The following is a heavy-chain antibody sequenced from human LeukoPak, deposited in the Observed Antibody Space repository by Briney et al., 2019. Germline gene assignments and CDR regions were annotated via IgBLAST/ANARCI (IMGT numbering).Heavy chain of an antibody. CDR1: GFTVISNY. V-gene: IGHV3-66*01. CDR3: ARGGGVVALQG. J-gene: IGHJ1*01. Sequence: GGSLRLSCAASGFTVISNYMSWVRQAPGKGLEWVSVIYSGGSTYYADSVKGRFTISRDNSKNTLYLQMNSLRDEDTAVYYCARGGGVVALQGWGQGTPVTVSS. D-gene: IGHD3-22*01. CDR2: IYSGGST.